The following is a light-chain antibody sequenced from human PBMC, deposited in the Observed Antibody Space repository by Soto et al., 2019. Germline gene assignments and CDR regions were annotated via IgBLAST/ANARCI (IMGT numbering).Light chain of an antibody. V-gene: IGKV3-11*01. Sequence: PGERATLSCRASQSVSSYLAWYQQKPGQAPRLLIYDASNRATGIPARFSGSGSGTDFTLTISSLEPEDFAVYYCQQRSNWYTFGQGTKLEIK. CDR2: DAS. CDR3: QQRSNWYT. J-gene: IGKJ2*01. CDR1: QSVSSY.